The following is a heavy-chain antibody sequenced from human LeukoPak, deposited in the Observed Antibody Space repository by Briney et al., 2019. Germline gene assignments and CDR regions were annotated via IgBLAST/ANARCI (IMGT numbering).Heavy chain of an antibody. CDR2: IRSSGSTT. Sequence: GGSLRLSCAASGFTFSSYEMNWVRQALGKGLGWVSYIRSSGSTTYYADSVKGPFTISRDNATNSLYLQMNSLRAADTSVYYCARNRRDFDYWGQGTLVTVSS. CDR1: GFTFSSYE. J-gene: IGHJ4*02. D-gene: IGHD1-14*01. V-gene: IGHV3-48*03. CDR3: ARNRRDFDY.